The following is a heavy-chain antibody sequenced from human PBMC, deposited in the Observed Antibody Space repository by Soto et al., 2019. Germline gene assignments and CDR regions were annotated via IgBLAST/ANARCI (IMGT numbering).Heavy chain of an antibody. V-gene: IGHV3-9*01. CDR3: ASDIGGSTITTFFHY. Sequence: EVQLVESGGGLVQPGRSLRLSCVASGFTVDDYAMQWVRQAPGKGLEWVSGISWNSGRIDYADSVKGRFTISRDNAKNSLSLQMNSLRAEDTALYYCASDIGGSTITTFFHYWGQGTLVTVSS. CDR1: GFTVDDYA. D-gene: IGHD4-4*01. J-gene: IGHJ4*02. CDR2: ISWNSGRI.